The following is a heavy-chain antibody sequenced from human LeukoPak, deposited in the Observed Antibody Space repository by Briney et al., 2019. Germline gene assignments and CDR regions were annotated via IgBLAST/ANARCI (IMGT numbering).Heavy chain of an antibody. Sequence: PGGSLRLSCAASRFTFSAYTMNWVRQAPGKGLEWVSSISSGSRYIYYADSVKGRFTISRDNAMNSLYLQMNSLRAEDTAVYYCARDRTPNDERYTSSWYRDYYYGMDVWGQGTTVTVSS. D-gene: IGHD6-13*01. V-gene: IGHV3-21*01. CDR2: ISSGSRYI. J-gene: IGHJ6*02. CDR3: ARDRTPNDERYTSSWYRDYYYGMDV. CDR1: RFTFSAYT.